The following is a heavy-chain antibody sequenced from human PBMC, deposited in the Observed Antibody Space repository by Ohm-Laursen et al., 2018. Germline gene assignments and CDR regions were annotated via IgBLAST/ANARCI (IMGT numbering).Heavy chain of an antibody. V-gene: IGHV3-9*01. CDR1: GFTFGNYA. CDR2: INWNSGDI. J-gene: IGHJ6*02. CDR3: AKESSTSFYYYYGMDV. D-gene: IGHD2-2*01. Sequence: SLRLSCTASGFTFGNYAMHWVRQAPGKGLEWVATINWNSGDIGYADSVKGRFTISRDNAKNSLYLQMNSLRAEDTALYYCAKESSTSFYYYYGMDVWGQGTTVTVSS.